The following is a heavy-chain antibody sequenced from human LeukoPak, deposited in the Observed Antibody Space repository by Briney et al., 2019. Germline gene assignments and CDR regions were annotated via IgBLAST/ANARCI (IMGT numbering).Heavy chain of an antibody. D-gene: IGHD6-19*01. CDR2: ISAYNGNT. Sequence: ASVKVSCKASGYTFTSYGISWVRQAPGQGLEWMGWISAYNGNTNYAQKLQGRVTMTTDTSTSTAYMELRSLRSDDTAVYYRARVGSGWYGYYYYGMDVWGQGTTVTVSS. CDR3: ARVGSGWYGYYYYGMDV. CDR1: GYTFTSYG. J-gene: IGHJ6*02. V-gene: IGHV1-18*01.